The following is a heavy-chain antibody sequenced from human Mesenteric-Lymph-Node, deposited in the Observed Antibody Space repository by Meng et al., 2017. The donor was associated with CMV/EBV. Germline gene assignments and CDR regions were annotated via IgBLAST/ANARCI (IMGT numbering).Heavy chain of an antibody. D-gene: IGHD2-21*02. J-gene: IGHJ4*02. CDR1: GFTVSRNY. CDR2: IYSDGST. Sequence: GGSLRLSCAASGFTVSRNYMSWVRQAPGKGPEWVSVIYSDGSTYYADSLKGRFTISRDNSKNTLYLQMNSLRAEDTAVYYCARVPSGDYYGVFDYWGQGTLVTVSS. V-gene: IGHV3-53*01. CDR3: ARVPSGDYYGVFDY.